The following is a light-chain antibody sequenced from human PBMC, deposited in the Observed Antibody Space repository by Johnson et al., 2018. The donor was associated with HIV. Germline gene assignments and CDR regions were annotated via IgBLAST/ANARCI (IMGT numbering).Light chain of an antibody. CDR3: GTWDNSLNTGAV. V-gene: IGLV1-51*02. CDR2: ENN. J-gene: IGLJ1*01. CDR1: SSNIGNNY. Sequence: QSVLTQPPSVSAAPGQRVTISCSGSSSNIGNNYVSWYQQLPGTAPKLLIYENNKRPSGIPDRFSGSTSGTSATLGITGLQTGDEADYYCGTWDNSLNTGAVFGPGTKVTVL.